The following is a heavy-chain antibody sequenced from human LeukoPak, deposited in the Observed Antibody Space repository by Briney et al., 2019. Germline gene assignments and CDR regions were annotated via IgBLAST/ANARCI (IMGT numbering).Heavy chain of an antibody. CDR2: IYYRGSA. CDR1: GGSISTYY. J-gene: IGHJ4*02. CDR3: ARAGDYYSSGSYLGY. V-gene: IGHV4-59*01. D-gene: IGHD3-10*01. Sequence: SETLSLTCTVSGGSISTYYWSWIRQPPGKGLEWIGYIYYRGSANYNPSLKSRLTISVGTSKNQLSLKLTSVTAADTAMYYCARAGDYYSSGSYLGYWGQGTLVTVSS.